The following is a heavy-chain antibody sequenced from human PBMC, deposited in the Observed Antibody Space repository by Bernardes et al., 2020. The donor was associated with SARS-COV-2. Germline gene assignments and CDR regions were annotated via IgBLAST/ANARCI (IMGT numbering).Heavy chain of an antibody. V-gene: IGHV4-39*01. D-gene: IGHD2-2*02. J-gene: IGHJ4*02. CDR2: IFYSGTT. CDR1: SGSISTRTYY. Sequence: SETLSLTCTVSSGSISTRTYYWGWIRQPPGKGLEWIGFIFYSGTTYYNPSLKSRVTMSVDTSKNQFSLKLSSVTAADTAVYYCASYIPGYRAYYFDYWGQGTLVTVSS. CDR3: ASYIPGYRAYYFDY.